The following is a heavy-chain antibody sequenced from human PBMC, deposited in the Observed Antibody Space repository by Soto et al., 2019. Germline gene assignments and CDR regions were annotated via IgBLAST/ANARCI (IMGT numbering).Heavy chain of an antibody. Sequence: WASVKVSCKASGFTFTSSAVQWVRQARGQRLEWIGWIVVGSGNTNYAQKFQERVTITRDMSTSTAYMELSSLRSEDTAVYYCAALSTTIGYYGMDVWGQGTTVTVSS. D-gene: IGHD4-17*01. CDR3: AALSTTIGYYGMDV. CDR2: IVVGSGNT. V-gene: IGHV1-58*01. CDR1: GFTFTSSA. J-gene: IGHJ6*02.